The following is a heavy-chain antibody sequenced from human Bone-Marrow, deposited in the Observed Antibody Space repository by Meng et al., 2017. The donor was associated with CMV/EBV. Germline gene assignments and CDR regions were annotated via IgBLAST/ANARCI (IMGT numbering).Heavy chain of an antibody. CDR1: GGSISSYY. Sequence: GSLRLSCTVSGGSISSYYWSWIRQPAGKGLEWIGYIYYSGGTNYNPSLESRVTISVDTSKNQFSLKLTSVTAADTAVYYCARGGYSSSSVETAWGQGTLVTVSS. J-gene: IGHJ4*02. CDR2: IYYSGGT. V-gene: IGHV4-59*01. CDR3: ARGGYSSSSVETA. D-gene: IGHD6-6*01.